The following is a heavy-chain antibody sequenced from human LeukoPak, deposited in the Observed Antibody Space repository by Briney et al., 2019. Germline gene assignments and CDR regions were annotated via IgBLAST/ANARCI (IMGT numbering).Heavy chain of an antibody. CDR1: GGSFSGYY. Sequence: SETLSLTCAVYGGSFSGYYWSWIRQPPGKGLEWIGEINHSGSTNYNPSLKSRVTISVDTSKNQFSLKLSSATAADTAVYYCARGAIPIVVVPAAISGMDVWGQGTTVTVSS. V-gene: IGHV4-34*01. D-gene: IGHD2-2*01. CDR2: INHSGST. J-gene: IGHJ6*02. CDR3: ARGAIPIVVVPAAISGMDV.